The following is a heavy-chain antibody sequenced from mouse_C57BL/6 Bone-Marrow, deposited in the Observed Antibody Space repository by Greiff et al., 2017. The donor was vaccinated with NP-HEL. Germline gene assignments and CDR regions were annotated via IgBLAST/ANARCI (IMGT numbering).Heavy chain of an antibody. Sequence: DVMLVESGGGLVKPGGSLKLSCAASGFTFSDYGMHWVRQAPEKGLEWVAYISSGSSTIYYADTVKGRFTISRDNAKNTLFLQMTSLRSEDTAMYYCARPHNYYSGTPFAYWGQGTLVTVSA. V-gene: IGHV5-17*01. J-gene: IGHJ3*01. D-gene: IGHD1-1*01. CDR2: ISSGSSTI. CDR3: ARPHNYYSGTPFAY. CDR1: GFTFSDYG.